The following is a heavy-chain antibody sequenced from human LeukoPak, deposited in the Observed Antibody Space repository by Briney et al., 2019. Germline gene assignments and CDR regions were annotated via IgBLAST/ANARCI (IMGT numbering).Heavy chain of an antibody. CDR2: IWYDGSNK. D-gene: IGHD2-2*01. CDR1: GFTFSSYG. Sequence: GGSLRLSCAASGFTFSSYGMHWVRQAPGKGLEWVAVIWYDGSNKYYADSVKGRFTISRDNSKNTLYLQMNGLRAEDTAVYYCARENIVVVPAAGTFWFDPWGQGTLVTVSS. J-gene: IGHJ5*02. CDR3: ARENIVVVPAAGTFWFDP. V-gene: IGHV3-33*01.